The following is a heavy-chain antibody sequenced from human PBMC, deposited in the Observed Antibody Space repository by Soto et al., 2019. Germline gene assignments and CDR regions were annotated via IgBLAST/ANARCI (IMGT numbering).Heavy chain of an antibody. Sequence: QVQLQESGPGLVKPSQTLSLPCTFSVGSFSSGGNSWSWIRQHQGKGRGGIGYIYYSGSTYYNPSLKSRVTISVDTSKNQFSLKLSSVTAADTAVYYCARGPTDYYGSGSHFDYWGQGTLVTVSS. CDR1: VGSFSSGGNS. J-gene: IGHJ4*02. CDR2: IYYSGST. CDR3: ARGPTDYYGSGSHFDY. V-gene: IGHV4-31*03. D-gene: IGHD3-10*01.